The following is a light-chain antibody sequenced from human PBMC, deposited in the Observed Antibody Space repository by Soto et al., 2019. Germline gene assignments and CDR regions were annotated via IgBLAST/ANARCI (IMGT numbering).Light chain of an antibody. V-gene: IGKV3-20*01. CDR3: QQYGSSPLFT. CDR2: GAS. CDR1: QSVSSSH. Sequence: EIVLTQSPGTLSLSPGERATLSCRASQSVSSSHLAWYQQKPGQAPRLLIYGASGRATGIPDRFSGSGSGTDFTLTMSRLEPEDFAVYYCQQYGSSPLFTFGPGTKVDIK. J-gene: IGKJ3*01.